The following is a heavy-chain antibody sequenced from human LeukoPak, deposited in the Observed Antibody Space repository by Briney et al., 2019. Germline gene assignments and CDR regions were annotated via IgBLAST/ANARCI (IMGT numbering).Heavy chain of an antibody. CDR2: VRAKANGYAT. CDR3: ASPSGYSGYDSYYGMDV. J-gene: IGHJ6*02. V-gene: IGHV3-73*01. CDR1: GFTFDDSP. Sequence: PGGSLRLSCAASGFTFDDSPIHWVRQASGKGLEWVGRVRAKANGYATGYAASVKGRFTISRDDSKHTAYLQMNSLIIEDTAVYYCASPSGYSGYDSYYGMDVWGQGTTVTVSS. D-gene: IGHD5-12*01.